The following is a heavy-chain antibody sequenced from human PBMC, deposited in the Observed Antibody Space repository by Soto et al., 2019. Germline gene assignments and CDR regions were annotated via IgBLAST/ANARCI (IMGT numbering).Heavy chain of an antibody. CDR1: GFTFSSYW. Sequence: HPGGSLRLSCAASGFTFSSYWMNWVRQAPGKGLEWVANIKQDGSENYYVDSVKGRFTISRDNAKNSLYLQMNSLRAEDTAVYYCASSGYSHLDALDIWGQGTMVTVSS. V-gene: IGHV3-7*02. D-gene: IGHD6-13*01. J-gene: IGHJ3*02. CDR2: IKQDGSEN. CDR3: ASSGYSHLDALDI.